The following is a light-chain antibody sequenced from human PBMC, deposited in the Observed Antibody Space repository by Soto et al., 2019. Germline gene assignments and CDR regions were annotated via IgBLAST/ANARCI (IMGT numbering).Light chain of an antibody. V-gene: IGKV1-5*03. CDR3: QQYNSYSWT. CDR1: QSISSW. J-gene: IGKJ1*01. CDR2: KAS. Sequence: DIQMTQSPSTLSASVGDRVTITCRASQSISSWLAWYQQKPGKAPKLLIYKASSLGSGVPSRFSGSGSGTEFTLTLSSLQPDDFATYYCQQYNSYSWTFGQGTKVEIK.